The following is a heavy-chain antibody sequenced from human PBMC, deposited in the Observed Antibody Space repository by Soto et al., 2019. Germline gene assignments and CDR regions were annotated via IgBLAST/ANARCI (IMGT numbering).Heavy chain of an antibody. CDR3: ARGGGNSDWYSAFDI. V-gene: IGHV3-74*01. CDR2: INSDGSTT. CDR1: GFTFSTYW. Sequence: EVQLVESGGGLVQPGGSLRLSCAATGFTFSTYWVHWVRQAPGKGLVWVSRINSDGSTTNYADSVKGRFTISRDNAKNTLYLQMNSLRAEVTAVYYCARGGGNSDWYSAFDIWGQGTMVTVSS. J-gene: IGHJ3*02. D-gene: IGHD6-19*01.